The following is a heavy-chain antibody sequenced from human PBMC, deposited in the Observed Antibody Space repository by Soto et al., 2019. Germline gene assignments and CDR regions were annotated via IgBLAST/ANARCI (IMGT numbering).Heavy chain of an antibody. CDR2: IYYSGST. CDR3: ASGYSYGYGGIDY. V-gene: IGHV4-31*03. CDR1: GGSISSGGYY. Sequence: QVQLQESGPGLVKPSQTLSLTCTVSGGSISSGGYYWSWIRQHPGKGLEWIGYIYYSGSTYYNPSLKRRVTISVDTSKNQFSLKLSSVTAADTAVYYCASGYSYGYGGIDYWGQGTLVTVSS. J-gene: IGHJ4*02. D-gene: IGHD5-18*01.